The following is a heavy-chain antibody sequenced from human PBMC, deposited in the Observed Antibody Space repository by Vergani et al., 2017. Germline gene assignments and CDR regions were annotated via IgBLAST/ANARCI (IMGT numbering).Heavy chain of an antibody. V-gene: IGHV3-72*01. Sequence: EVQVVESGGGLVQPGGSLRLSCAAYGFIFSDHYMDWVRQAPGKGLEWVGRIRNKANDYTTQYAASVKGRFTISRDDSKSYLYLQMNSLQTEDTALYYCVRVKGSNWNDHLYDIWGQGTLVTVSS. J-gene: IGHJ3*02. CDR1: GFIFSDHY. CDR2: IRNKANDYTT. D-gene: IGHD1-1*01. CDR3: VRVKGSNWNDHLYDI.